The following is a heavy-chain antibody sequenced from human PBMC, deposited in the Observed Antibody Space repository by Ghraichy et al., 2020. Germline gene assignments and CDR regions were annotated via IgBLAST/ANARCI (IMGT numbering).Heavy chain of an antibody. CDR2: IDPSDSYT. CDR3: AMNVDTAMVNFDY. CDR1: GYTFTSYW. D-gene: IGHD5-18*01. Sequence: GESLNISCMTSGYTFTSYWISWVRQMPGKGLEWMGRIDPSDSYTNYSPSFQGHVTISADKSISTAYLQWSSLKASDTAMYYCAMNVDTAMVNFDYWGQGTLVTVSS. V-gene: IGHV5-10-1*01. J-gene: IGHJ4*02.